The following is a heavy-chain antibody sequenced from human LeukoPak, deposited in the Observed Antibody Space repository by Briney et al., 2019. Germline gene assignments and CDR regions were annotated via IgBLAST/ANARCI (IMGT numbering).Heavy chain of an antibody. Sequence: GKSLRLSCAASGFTFSSYWMHWVRQAPGKGLVWVSRINSDGSSTSYADSVKGRFTISRDNAKNTLYLQMNSLRAEDTAVYYCARDTGFMPLHVGVDTAMVGAFDIWGQGTMVTVSS. CDR1: GFTFSSYW. D-gene: IGHD5-18*01. J-gene: IGHJ3*02. CDR2: INSDGSST. V-gene: IGHV3-74*01. CDR3: ARDTGFMPLHVGVDTAMVGAFDI.